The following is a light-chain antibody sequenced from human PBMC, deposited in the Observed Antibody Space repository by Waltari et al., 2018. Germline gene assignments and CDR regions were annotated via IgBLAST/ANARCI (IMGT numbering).Light chain of an antibody. V-gene: IGKV1-6*02. CDR1: QDIRTD. CDR2: AAS. J-gene: IGKJ1*01. Sequence: AIQLTQSPPSLSASVGDTVTITCRASQDIRTDLGWYQQKPGQAPNLLIYAASTLQSGVPSRFSGSGSGTDFTLTISSLQPEDSATYYCLQEYKYPWTFGQGTKVEVK. CDR3: LQEYKYPWT.